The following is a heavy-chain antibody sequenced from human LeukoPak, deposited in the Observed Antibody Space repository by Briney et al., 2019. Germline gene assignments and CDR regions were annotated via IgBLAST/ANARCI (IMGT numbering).Heavy chain of an antibody. V-gene: IGHV1-24*01. CDR2: FDPEDGET. CDR3: ATKLRGYSGYDSYWYFDL. J-gene: IGHJ2*01. Sequence: ASVKVSCQVSGYTLTELSMHWVRPAPGKGLEWMGGFDPEDGETIYAQKFQGRVTMTEDTSTDTAYMELSSLRSEDTAVYYCATKLRGYSGYDSYWYFDLWGRGTLVTVSS. CDR1: GYTLTELS. D-gene: IGHD5-12*01.